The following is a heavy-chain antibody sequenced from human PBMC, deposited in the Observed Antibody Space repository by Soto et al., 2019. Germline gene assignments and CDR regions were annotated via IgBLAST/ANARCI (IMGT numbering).Heavy chain of an antibody. CDR2: ISYDGSNK. CDR1: GFTFSSYG. V-gene: IGHV3-30*18. Sequence: GGSLRLSCAASGFTFSSYGMHWVRQAPGKGLEWVAVISYDGSNKYYADSVKGRFTISGDNSKNTLYLQMNSLRAEDTAVYYCAKGRSITIFGVPYYYYYMDVWGKGTTVTVSS. CDR3: AKGRSITIFGVPYYYYYMDV. D-gene: IGHD3-3*01. J-gene: IGHJ6*03.